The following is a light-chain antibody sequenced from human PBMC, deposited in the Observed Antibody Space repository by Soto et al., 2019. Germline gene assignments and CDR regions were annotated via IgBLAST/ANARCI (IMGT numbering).Light chain of an antibody. Sequence: EIVLTQSPGTLSLSPGARATLSCRASLSVSSSYLAWYQQKPGQAPRLLIYGASSRATGIPDRFSGSGSGTDFTLTISRLEPEDFAVYYCQQYGSSPTFGQGTRLEIK. V-gene: IGKV3-20*01. CDR3: QQYGSSPT. CDR1: LSVSSSY. CDR2: GAS. J-gene: IGKJ5*01.